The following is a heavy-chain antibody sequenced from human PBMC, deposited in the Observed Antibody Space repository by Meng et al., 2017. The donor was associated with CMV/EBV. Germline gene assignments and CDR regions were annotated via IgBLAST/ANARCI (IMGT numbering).Heavy chain of an antibody. CDR1: GFTFSTYA. V-gene: IGHV3-30*04. CDR3: ARGLESGTQRGFFDC. Sequence: GESLKISCAASGFTFSTYAMHWVRQAPGKGLEWVAVISYDESNKYYADSVKGRFTISRDNSKNTLYLQMSSLRAEDTAVYYCARGLESGTQRGFFDCWGQGTLVPSPQ. D-gene: IGHD1-26*01. J-gene: IGHJ4*02. CDR2: ISYDESNK.